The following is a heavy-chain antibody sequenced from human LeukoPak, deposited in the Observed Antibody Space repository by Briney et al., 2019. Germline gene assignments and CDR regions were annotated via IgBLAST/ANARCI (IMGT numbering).Heavy chain of an antibody. V-gene: IGHV3-48*01. CDR2: ISSSSTTI. CDR3: ARVSKYYYDSSGYYFRNDAFDI. Sequence: GGSLRLSCAASGFIFSSYSMKWVRQAPGKGLEWVSYISSSSTTIYYADSVKGRFTISRDNAKNSLYLQMNSLRAEDTAVYYCARVSKYYYDSSGYYFRNDAFDIWGQGTMVTVSS. D-gene: IGHD3-22*01. CDR1: GFIFSSYS. J-gene: IGHJ3*02.